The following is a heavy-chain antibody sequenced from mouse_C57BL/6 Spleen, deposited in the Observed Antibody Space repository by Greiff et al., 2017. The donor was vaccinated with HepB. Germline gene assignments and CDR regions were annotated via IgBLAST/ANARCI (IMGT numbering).Heavy chain of an antibody. CDR2: ISYDGSN. CDR3: ARDLPGTGFAY. CDR1: GYSITSGYY. V-gene: IGHV3-6*01. D-gene: IGHD3-3*01. Sequence: EVHLVESGPGLVKPSQSLSLTCSVTGYSITSGYYWNWIRQFPGNKLEWMGYISYDGSNNYNPSLKNRISITRDTSKNHVFLKLNSVTTEDTATYYCARDLPGTGFAYWGQGTLVTVSA. J-gene: IGHJ3*01.